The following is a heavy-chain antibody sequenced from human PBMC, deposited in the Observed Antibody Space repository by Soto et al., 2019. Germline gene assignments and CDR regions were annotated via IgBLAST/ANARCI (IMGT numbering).Heavy chain of an antibody. V-gene: IGHV6-1*01. CDR2: TYYRSKWYN. Sequence: PSQTLSLTCAISGDRVSSNSAAWNWIRQSPSRGLEWLGRTYYRSKWYNDYAVSVKSRITINPDTSKNQFSLQLNSVTPEDTAVYYCARVRFLDCSGGSCYYGDYGMDVWGQGTTVTVSS. D-gene: IGHD2-15*01. CDR3: ARVRFLDCSGGSCYYGDYGMDV. J-gene: IGHJ6*02. CDR1: GDRVSSNSAA.